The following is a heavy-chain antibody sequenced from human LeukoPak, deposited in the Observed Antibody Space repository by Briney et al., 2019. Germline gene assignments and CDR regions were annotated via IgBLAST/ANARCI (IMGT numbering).Heavy chain of an antibody. D-gene: IGHD3-10*01. J-gene: IGHJ5*02. Sequence: GGSLRPSCAASGFTFSSYAMSWVRQAPGKGLEWVSAISGSGGSTYYADSVKGRFTISRDNSKNTLYLQMDSLRAEDTALYYCAKDVVRGSGRINWFDPWGQGTLATVSS. CDR1: GFTFSSYA. V-gene: IGHV3-23*01. CDR2: ISGSGGST. CDR3: AKDVVRGSGRINWFDP.